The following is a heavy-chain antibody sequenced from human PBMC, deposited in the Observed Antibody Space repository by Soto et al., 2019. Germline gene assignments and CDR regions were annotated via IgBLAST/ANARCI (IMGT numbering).Heavy chain of an antibody. CDR1: GGSNRSSSCY. V-gene: IGHV4-39*01. Sequence: SETLSLTRNVYGGSNRSSSCYWGWIRQPPGKGLEWIGSIYYSGRTYYNRSLMRRVTISVDTSKNQFSLKLSSVTAVDTAVYYFARQGNCGYYYYYYGIDVWAQGTKVT. CDR2: IYYSGRT. CDR3: ARQGNCGYYYYYYGIDV. J-gene: IGHJ6*02. D-gene: IGHD7-27*01.